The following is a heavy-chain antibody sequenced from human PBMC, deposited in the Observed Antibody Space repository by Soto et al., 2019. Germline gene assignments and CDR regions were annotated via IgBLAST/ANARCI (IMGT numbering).Heavy chain of an antibody. CDR1: GFTFSNYA. CDR2: VGGSGDST. J-gene: IGHJ4*02. CDR3: AKSPLGYCSGGSCYPPHYFDY. D-gene: IGHD2-15*01. V-gene: IGHV3-23*01. Sequence: EVQLLDSGGGLVQPGGSLRLSCAASGFTFSNYAMSWVRQAPGKGLEWDSGVGGSGDSTYYADSVKGRFTISRDNSKDTLYLRMNSLRAEDTAVYYCAKSPLGYCSGGSCYPPHYFDYWGQGTLVTVSS.